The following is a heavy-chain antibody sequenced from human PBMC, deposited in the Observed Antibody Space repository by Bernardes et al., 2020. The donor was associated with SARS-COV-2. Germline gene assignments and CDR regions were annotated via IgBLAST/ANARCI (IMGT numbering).Heavy chain of an antibody. CDR2: INHSGST. V-gene: IGHV4-34*01. D-gene: IGHD3-22*01. CDR1: GGSFSGYS. Sequence: SETLSLTCAVYGGSFSGYSWIWIRQPPGKGLEWIGEINHSGSTNYNPSLKSRVTISVDTSKNQFSLRLSSVTAADTAVYYCARRGTITMIVVVNTYYFDYWGQGTLVTVSS. J-gene: IGHJ4*02. CDR3: ARRGTITMIVVVNTYYFDY.